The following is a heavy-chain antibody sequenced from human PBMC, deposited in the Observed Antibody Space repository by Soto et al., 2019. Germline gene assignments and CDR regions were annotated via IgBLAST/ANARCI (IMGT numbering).Heavy chain of an antibody. CDR2: IYYSGST. CDR3: ARDEDCGGDCPHVLDP. Sequence: LSLTCTVSGSSISGGAYFWSWIRQPPGKGLEWIGYIYYSGSTYYNPSLKSRVTISVDTSKNQFSLKLSSVTAADTAVYFCARDEDCGGDCPHVLDPWGKGTLVTVSS. V-gene: IGHV4-30-4*08. D-gene: IGHD2-21*02. CDR1: GSSISGGAYF. J-gene: IGHJ5*02.